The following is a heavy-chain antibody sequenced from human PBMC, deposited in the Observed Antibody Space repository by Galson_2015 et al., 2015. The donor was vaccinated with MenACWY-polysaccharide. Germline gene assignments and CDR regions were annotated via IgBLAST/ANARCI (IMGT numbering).Heavy chain of an antibody. V-gene: IGHV4-59*11. J-gene: IGHJ4*02. D-gene: IGHD6-19*01. CDR2: IYYSGTT. CDR3: ARGGDIVMAGTFDY. CDR1: GGSINSHY. Sequence: ETLSLTCPVSGGSINSHYWSWIRQPPGKGLEWIRYIYYSGTTNQNPSLKSRVTISVDTSKNQFSLKLSSVTAADTAIYYCARGGDIVMAGTFDYWGQGTLVTVSS.